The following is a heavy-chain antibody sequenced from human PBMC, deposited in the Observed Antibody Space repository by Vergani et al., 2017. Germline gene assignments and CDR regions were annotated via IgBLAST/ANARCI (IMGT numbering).Heavy chain of an antibody. D-gene: IGHD4-17*01. CDR1: GFTFSSYS. J-gene: IGHJ3*02. CDR3: ARKNLHDYGDYGRAAFDI. Sequence: EVQLVESGGGLVKPGGSLRLSCAASGFTFSSYSMNWVRQAPGKGLEWVSSISSSSSYIYYADSVKGRFTISRDNSKNTLYLQMNSLRAEDTAVYYCARKNLHDYGDYGRAAFDIWGQGTMVTVSS. CDR2: ISSSSSYI. V-gene: IGHV3-21*04.